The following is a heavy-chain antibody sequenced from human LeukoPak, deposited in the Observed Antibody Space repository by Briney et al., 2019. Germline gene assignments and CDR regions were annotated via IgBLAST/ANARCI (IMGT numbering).Heavy chain of an antibody. CDR3: ARDVAAGTLDY. V-gene: IGHV3-21*01. Sequence: GGSLRLSCAASGFTFSSFDMNWVRQAPGKGLEWVSSISTSSTYIYYADSLKGRFTISRDDAKNSLYLQMNSLRVEDTAVYYCARDVAAGTLDYWGQGTLVTVSS. CDR2: ISTSSTYI. J-gene: IGHJ4*02. D-gene: IGHD1-1*01. CDR1: GFTFSSFD.